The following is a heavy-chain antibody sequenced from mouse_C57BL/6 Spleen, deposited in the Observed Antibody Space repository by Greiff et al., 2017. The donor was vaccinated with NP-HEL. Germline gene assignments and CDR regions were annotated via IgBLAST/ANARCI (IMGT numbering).Heavy chain of an antibody. V-gene: IGHV1-64*01. Sequence: QVQLQQPGAELVKPGASVKLSCKASGYTFTSYWMHWVKQRPGQGLEWIGMIHPNSGSTNYNEKFKSKATLTVDKSSSTAYMQLSSLTSEDSAVYYCARVFLWDDGYYVGYAMDYWGQGTSVTVSS. CDR3: ARVFLWDDGYYVGYAMDY. D-gene: IGHD2-3*01. CDR2: IHPNSGST. J-gene: IGHJ4*01. CDR1: GYTFTSYW.